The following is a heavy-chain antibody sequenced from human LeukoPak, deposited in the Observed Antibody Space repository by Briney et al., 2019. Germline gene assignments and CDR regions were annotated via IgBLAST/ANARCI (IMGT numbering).Heavy chain of an antibody. CDR2: IYYSGST. V-gene: IGHV4-39*07. Sequence: PSETLSLTCTVSGGSISSSSYYWGWIRQPPGKGLEWIGSIYYSGSTYYNPSLKSRVTISVDTSKNQFSLKLSSVTAADTAVYYCARAFDYYDSSGYFDYWGQGTLVTVSS. J-gene: IGHJ4*02. D-gene: IGHD3-22*01. CDR3: ARAFDYYDSSGYFDY. CDR1: GGSISSSSYY.